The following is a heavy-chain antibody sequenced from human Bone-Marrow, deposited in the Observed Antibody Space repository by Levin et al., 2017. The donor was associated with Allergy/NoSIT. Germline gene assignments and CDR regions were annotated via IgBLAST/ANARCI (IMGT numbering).Heavy chain of an antibody. D-gene: IGHD3/OR15-3a*01. CDR3: AKDRKGGYWTGYGLDV. Sequence: PGGSLRLSCEGSGFPFDHFAMHWVRQAPGKGLEWVSGISWDSKSKGYAESVKGRFTVSRDNANNSLVLEMNSLRPEDTALYYCAKDRKGGYWTGYGLDVWGRGTTVIVSS. CDR1: GFPFDHFA. CDR2: ISWDSKSK. J-gene: IGHJ6*02. V-gene: IGHV3-9*01.